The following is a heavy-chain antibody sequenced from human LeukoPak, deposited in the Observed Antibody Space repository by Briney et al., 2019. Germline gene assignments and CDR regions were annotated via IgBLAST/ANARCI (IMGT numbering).Heavy chain of an antibody. CDR2: IYYSGST. D-gene: IGHD6-13*01. Sequence: SETLSLTCTVSGGSVSSTYYWSWIRQPPGKGLEWIGYIYYSGSTNYNPSLKSRVTISVDTSKNQFSLKLSSVTAADTAVYYCAREVRSSWYFDYWGQGTLVTVSS. CDR3: AREVRSSWYFDY. J-gene: IGHJ4*02. V-gene: IGHV4-61*01. CDR1: GGSVSSTYY.